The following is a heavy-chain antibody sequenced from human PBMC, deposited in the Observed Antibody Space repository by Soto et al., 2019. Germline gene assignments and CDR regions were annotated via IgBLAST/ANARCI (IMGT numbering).Heavy chain of an antibody. D-gene: IGHD1-1*01. Sequence: PGESLKISCKGSGYSFTSYWISWVRQMPGKGLEWMGRIDPSDSYTNYSPSFQGHVTISADKSISTAYLQWSSLTSADSALYFCALGTATYWGQGTLVTVSS. V-gene: IGHV5-10-1*01. CDR3: ALGTATY. J-gene: IGHJ4*02. CDR2: IDPSDSYT. CDR1: GYSFTSYW.